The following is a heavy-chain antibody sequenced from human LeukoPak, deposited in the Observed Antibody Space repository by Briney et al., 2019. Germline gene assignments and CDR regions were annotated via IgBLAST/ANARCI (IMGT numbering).Heavy chain of an antibody. CDR3: TRGAFSDV. Sequence: GGSLRLSCAASGFIFSDYYMNWIRQAPGKGLEWVSHINGGGTTKYYADSVRGRFTLSRDNAKNTLYLQMNSLRAEDTAVYYCTRGAFSDVWGTGTTVTVSS. CDR1: GFIFSDYY. J-gene: IGHJ6*04. V-gene: IGHV3-11*01. CDR2: INGGGTTK.